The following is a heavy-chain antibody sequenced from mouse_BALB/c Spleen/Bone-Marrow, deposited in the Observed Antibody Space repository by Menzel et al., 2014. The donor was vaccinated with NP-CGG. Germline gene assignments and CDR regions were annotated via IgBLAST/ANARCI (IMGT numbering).Heavy chain of an antibody. CDR2: IFPGSGNT. D-gene: IGHD1-1*01. Sequence: VMLVESGPELVKPGASVKISCKASGYSFTSYYIHWVKQRPGQGLEWIGWIFPGSGNTKYNEKFKGKATLTADTSSSTAYMQLSSLTSEDSAVYCCARRCGSSRYYFDSWGQGTTLAGSS. V-gene: IGHV1-66*01. CDR1: GYSFTSYY. CDR3: ARRCGSSRYYFDS. J-gene: IGHJ2*01.